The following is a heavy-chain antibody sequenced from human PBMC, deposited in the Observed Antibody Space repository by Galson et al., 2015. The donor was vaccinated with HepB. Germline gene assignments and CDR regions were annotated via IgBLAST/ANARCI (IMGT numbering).Heavy chain of an antibody. D-gene: IGHD7-27*01. CDR1: GDSVSSNSAA. V-gene: IGHV6-1*01. CDR3: TRASGTNWPFHY. CDR2: TYYRSKWYN. J-gene: IGHJ4*02. Sequence: AISGDSVSSNSAAWNWVRQSPSRGLEWLGRTYYRSKWYNDYAVSVKSRITINPDTSKNQFSLQLNSVTPEDTAVYYCTRASGTNWPFHYWGQGTLVTVSS.